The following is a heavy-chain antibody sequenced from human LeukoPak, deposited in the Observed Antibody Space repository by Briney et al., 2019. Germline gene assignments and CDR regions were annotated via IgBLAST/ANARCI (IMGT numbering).Heavy chain of an antibody. CDR2: IYYSGST. V-gene: IGHV4-39*01. D-gene: IGHD6-19*01. J-gene: IGHJ4*02. CDR3: ARHFIAVSGKLDY. CDR1: GGSISSYY. Sequence: SETLSLTCTVSGGSISSYYWSWIRQPPGRGLEWIGSIYYSGSTNYNPSLKSRVTISVDTSKNQFSLKLSSVTAADTAVYYCARHFIAVSGKLDYWGQGTLVTVSS.